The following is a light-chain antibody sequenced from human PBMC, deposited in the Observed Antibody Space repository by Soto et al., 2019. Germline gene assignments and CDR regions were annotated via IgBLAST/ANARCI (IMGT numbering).Light chain of an antibody. CDR1: QSIDRL. Sequence: DIQMTQSPSTLSASVGDRVTITCRASQSIDRLLAWYQHQPEKAPKLLIYDASTIESGVPSRFSGTGSGTEFTFSITSLQPEDFGTYYCQQCYMGWTFGQGTKVDIK. V-gene: IGKV1-5*01. CDR2: DAS. J-gene: IGKJ1*01. CDR3: QQCYMGWT.